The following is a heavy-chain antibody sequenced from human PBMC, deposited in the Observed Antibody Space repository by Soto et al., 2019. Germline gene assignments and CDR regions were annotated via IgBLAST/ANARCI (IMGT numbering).Heavy chain of an antibody. Sequence: GGSLRLSCAASGFTFSSYEMNWVSQAPGKGLEWISYISSGGTTMYYADSVKGRFTISRDNAKNSLYLQMNSLSAEDTALYYCATFGGATIGYHYHGMDVWGQGTSVTVSS. J-gene: IGHJ6*02. CDR1: GFTFSSYE. V-gene: IGHV3-48*03. CDR2: ISSGGTTM. CDR3: ATFGGATIGYHYHGMDV. D-gene: IGHD5-12*01.